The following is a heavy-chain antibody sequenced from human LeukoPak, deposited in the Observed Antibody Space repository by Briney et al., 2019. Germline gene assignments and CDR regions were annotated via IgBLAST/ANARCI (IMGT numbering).Heavy chain of an antibody. CDR3: ARQIKWSNNY. Sequence: PGGSLRLSCAASGFTFSSYAMSWVRQAPGKGLEWVSAISDSDGNTYYADSVKGRFTISRDNSKNTLYLQMNSLRAEDTAVYYCARQIKWSNNYWGQGTLVTVSS. V-gene: IGHV3-23*01. CDR2: ISDSDGNT. J-gene: IGHJ4*02. CDR1: GFTFSSYA. D-gene: IGHD2-8*01.